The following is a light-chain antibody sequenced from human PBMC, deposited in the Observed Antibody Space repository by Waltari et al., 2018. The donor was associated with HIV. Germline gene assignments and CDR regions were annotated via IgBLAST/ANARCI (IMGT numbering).Light chain of an antibody. Sequence: DIVMTQSPLSLPVTPGEPASISCRSSPSLLDSNGYNYLDWYLQKPGQSPQLLIYLGSNRASGVPDRFSGSGSGTDFTLKISRVEAEDVGVYYCIQALKHPRTFGQGTKVEIK. CDR3: IQALKHPRT. V-gene: IGKV2-28*01. J-gene: IGKJ1*01. CDR1: PSLLDSNGYNY. CDR2: LGS.